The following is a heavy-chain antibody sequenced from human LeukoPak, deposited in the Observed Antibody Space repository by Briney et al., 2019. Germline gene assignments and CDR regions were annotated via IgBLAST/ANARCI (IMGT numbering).Heavy chain of an antibody. J-gene: IGHJ4*02. CDR3: ARHRGPTLYNTVYFDC. D-gene: IGHD3-3*01. Sequence: GRSLRLSCAASGFTFSSYAMHWVRQAPGKGLEWVAVISYDGSNKYYADSVKGRFTISRDNSKNTLYLQMTSLRAEDTAVYYCARHRGPTLYNTVYFDCWGQGTLVTVSS. V-gene: IGHV3-30-3*01. CDR1: GFTFSSYA. CDR2: ISYDGSNK.